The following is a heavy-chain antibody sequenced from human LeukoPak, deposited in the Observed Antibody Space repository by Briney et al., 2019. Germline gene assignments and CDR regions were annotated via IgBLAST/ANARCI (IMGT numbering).Heavy chain of an antibody. Sequence: GESLKISCKGSGYSFTSYWISWVRQMPGKGLEWMGRIDPSDSYTNYSPSFQGHVTISADKSIGTAYLQWSSLKASDTAMYYCGIYDSSGYYFDYWGQGTLVTVSS. CDR3: GIYDSSGYYFDY. J-gene: IGHJ4*02. CDR2: IDPSDSYT. D-gene: IGHD3-22*01. CDR1: GYSFTSYW. V-gene: IGHV5-10-1*01.